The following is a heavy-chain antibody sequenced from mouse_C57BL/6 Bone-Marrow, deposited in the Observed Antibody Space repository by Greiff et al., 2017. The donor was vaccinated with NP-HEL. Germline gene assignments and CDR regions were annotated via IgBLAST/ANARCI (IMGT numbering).Heavy chain of an antibody. D-gene: IGHD4-1*01. J-gene: IGHJ4*01. CDR3: TRDNWAFYAMDY. Sequence: EVMLVESGEGLVKPGGSLKLSCAASGFTFSSYAMSWVRQTPEKRLEWVAYISSGGDYIYYADTVKGRFTISRDNARNTLYLQMSSLKSEDTAMYYCTRDNWAFYAMDYWGQGTSVTVSS. V-gene: IGHV5-9-1*02. CDR2: ISSGGDYI. CDR1: GFTFSSYA.